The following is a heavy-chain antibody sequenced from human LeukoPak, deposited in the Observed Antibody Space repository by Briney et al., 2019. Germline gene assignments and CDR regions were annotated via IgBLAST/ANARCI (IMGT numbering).Heavy chain of an antibody. CDR3: ARAPMVRGVIRIDY. D-gene: IGHD3-10*01. V-gene: IGHV4-34*01. CDR2: INHSGST. J-gene: IGHJ4*02. Sequence: PSETLSLTCAVYGGSFSGYYWSWIRRPPGKGLEWIGEINHSGSTNYNPSLKGRVTISVDTSKNQFSLKLSSVTAADTAVYYCARAPMVRGVIRIDYWGQGTLVTVSS. CDR1: GGSFSGYY.